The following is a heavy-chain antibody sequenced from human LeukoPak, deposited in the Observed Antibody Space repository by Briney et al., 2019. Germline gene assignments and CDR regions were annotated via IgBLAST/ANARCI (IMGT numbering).Heavy chain of an antibody. CDR1: GGSIRSYY. V-gene: IGHV4-59*08. Sequence: PSETLSLTCTVSGGSIRSYYWSWIRQPPGKGLEWIGYIYYSGSTNYNPSLKSRVTISVDTSKNQFSLKLSSVTAADTAVYYCARLGYYGSGDYWGQGTLVTVSS. J-gene: IGHJ4*02. CDR2: IYYSGST. CDR3: ARLGYYGSGDY. D-gene: IGHD3-10*01.